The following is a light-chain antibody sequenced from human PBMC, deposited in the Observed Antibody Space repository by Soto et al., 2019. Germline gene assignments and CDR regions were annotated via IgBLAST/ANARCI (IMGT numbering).Light chain of an antibody. CDR2: AAS. CDR1: QSVSSSF. CDR3: QQYGSSPWT. J-gene: IGKJ1*01. V-gene: IGKV3-20*01. Sequence: EIVLTQSPGTLSLSPGERATLSCRASQSVSSSFLAWYQQKPGQAPRLLIYAASSRATGIPDRFSGSGSGTVFTLTISRLEPEDFAVYYCQQYGSSPWTFGQGTKVEIK.